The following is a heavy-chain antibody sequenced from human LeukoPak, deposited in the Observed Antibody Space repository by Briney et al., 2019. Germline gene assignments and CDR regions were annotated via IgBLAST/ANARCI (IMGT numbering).Heavy chain of an antibody. J-gene: IGHJ4*02. V-gene: IGHV3-30*02. Sequence: GGSLRLSCAASGFTFSSYGMHWVRQAPGKGAEGVAFIRYDGSNKYYADSVKGRFTISRDNSKNTLYLQMNSLRAEDTAVYYCAKDKIGRILEWLSYFDYWGQGTLVTVSS. CDR3: AKDKIGRILEWLSYFDY. CDR2: IRYDGSNK. CDR1: GFTFSSYG. D-gene: IGHD3-3*01.